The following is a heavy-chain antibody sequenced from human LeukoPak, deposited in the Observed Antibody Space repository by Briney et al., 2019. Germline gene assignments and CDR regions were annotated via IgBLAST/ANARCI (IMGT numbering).Heavy chain of an antibody. Sequence: ASVKVSCKASGYTFTSYDINWVRQATGQGLEWMGWMNPNSGNTGYAQKFQGRVTITRNTSISTAYMELSSLRSEDTAVYYCATVPGYYDILTGYHYNWFDPWGQGTLVTVSS. CDR1: GYTFTSYD. CDR2: MNPNSGNT. D-gene: IGHD3-9*01. V-gene: IGHV1-8*03. CDR3: ATVPGYYDILTGYHYNWFDP. J-gene: IGHJ5*02.